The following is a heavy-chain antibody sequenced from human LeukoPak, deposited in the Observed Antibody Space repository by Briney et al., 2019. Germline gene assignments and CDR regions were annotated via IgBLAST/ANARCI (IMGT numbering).Heavy chain of an antibody. J-gene: IGHJ4*02. CDR3: ARETSSRFFDY. Sequence: ASVKVSCKASGGTFSSYAISWVRQAPGQGLEWMGRIIPILGIANYAQKFQGRVTFTRNTSISTAYMELNNLRSDDTAVYYCARETSSRFFDYWGQGTLLTVSS. CDR2: IIPILGIA. CDR1: GGTFSSYA. V-gene: IGHV1-69*04.